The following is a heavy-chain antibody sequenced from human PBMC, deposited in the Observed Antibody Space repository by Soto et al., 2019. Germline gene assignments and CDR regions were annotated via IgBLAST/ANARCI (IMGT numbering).Heavy chain of an antibody. Sequence: SVKVSCKASGGTFSTYALSWVRQAPGQGLERMGGIIPMSGTTDYAQKFQGRVTITADKSTSTAYLVVSSLRSDDTAVYYCARDRAARPLYYYFYGLDVWGQGTTVTVSS. J-gene: IGHJ6*02. V-gene: IGHV1-69*06. CDR3: ARDRAARPLYYYFYGLDV. D-gene: IGHD6-6*01. CDR1: GGTFSTYA. CDR2: IIPMSGTT.